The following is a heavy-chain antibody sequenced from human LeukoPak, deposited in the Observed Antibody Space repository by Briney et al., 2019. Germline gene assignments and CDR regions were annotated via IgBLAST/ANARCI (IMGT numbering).Heavy chain of an antibody. V-gene: IGHV3-21*01. Sequence: GGSLRLSCAASGFTFSSYSMTWVRQAPGKGLEWVSSISSSSSYIYCADSVKGRFTISRDNAKNSLYLQMNSLRAEDTAVYYCARSTIFGVVTFDYWGQGTLVTVSS. CDR3: ARSTIFGVVTFDY. CDR1: GFTFSSYS. CDR2: ISSSSSYI. J-gene: IGHJ4*02. D-gene: IGHD3-3*01.